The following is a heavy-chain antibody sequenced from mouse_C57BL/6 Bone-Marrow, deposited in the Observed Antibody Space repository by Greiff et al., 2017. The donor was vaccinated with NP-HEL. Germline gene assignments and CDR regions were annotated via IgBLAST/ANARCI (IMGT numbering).Heavy chain of an antibody. J-gene: IGHJ3*01. CDR1: GFSFTSYG. Sequence: QVQLQQSGPGLVQPSQCLSITCTVSGFSFTSYGVHWVRQSPGKGLEWLGVIWRGGSTDYNAAFMSRLSITTDNSKSQVFFKMNSLQADDTAIYYCAKNEGSYYYGSSYGAWFAYWGQGTLVTVSA. V-gene: IGHV2-5*01. D-gene: IGHD1-1*01. CDR3: AKNEGSYYYGSSYGAWFAY. CDR2: IWRGGST.